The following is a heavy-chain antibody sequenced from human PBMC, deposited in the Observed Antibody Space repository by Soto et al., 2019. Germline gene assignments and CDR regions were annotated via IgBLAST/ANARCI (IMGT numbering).Heavy chain of an antibody. CDR1: GGSISSSSYY. Sequence: SETLSLTCTVSGGSISSSSYYWGWIRQPPGKGLEWIGSIYYSGSTYYNPSLKSRVTISVDTSKNQFSLKLSSVTAADTAVYYCARAYYDFWSGYQAYYYYYMDVWGKGTTVTVS. CDR2: IYYSGST. V-gene: IGHV4-39*01. D-gene: IGHD3-3*01. J-gene: IGHJ6*03. CDR3: ARAYYDFWSGYQAYYYYYMDV.